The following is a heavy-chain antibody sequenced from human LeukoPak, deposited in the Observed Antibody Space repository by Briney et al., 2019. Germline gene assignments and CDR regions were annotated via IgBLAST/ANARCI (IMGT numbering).Heavy chain of an antibody. CDR3: ARAPGDSLDL. CDR1: GGAITSGGYY. J-gene: IGHJ5*02. V-gene: IGHV4-61*02. Sequence: PSETLTPPCTVSGGAITSGGYYWSWIRQSAEKGLEWIGRIHPSGDTDYNPTLKSRVTISVDTSMNQFSLKLNSLTAADTALYYCARAPGDSLDLWGQGTLVTVSS. CDR2: IHPSGDT. D-gene: IGHD1-26*01.